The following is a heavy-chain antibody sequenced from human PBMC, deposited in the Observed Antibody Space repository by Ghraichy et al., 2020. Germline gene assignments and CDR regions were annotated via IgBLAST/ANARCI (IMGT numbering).Heavy chain of an antibody. D-gene: IGHD3-3*01. CDR2: IWYDGNQK. CDR1: GFAFSAYC. J-gene: IGHJ6*02. Sequence: LSLTCAASGFAFSAYCMHWVRQAPGKGLEWVAVIWYDGNQKYYAESVKGRFTISRDNSKNTLYLQMNSLRAEDTAVYYCASITIFGVVPTSNGMDAWGQGTTVTVSS. CDR3: ASITIFGVVPTSNGMDA. V-gene: IGHV3-33*03.